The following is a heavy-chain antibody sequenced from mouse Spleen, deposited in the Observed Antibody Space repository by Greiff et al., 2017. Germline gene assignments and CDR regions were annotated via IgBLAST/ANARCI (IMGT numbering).Heavy chain of an antibody. CDR3: TTDGNYVGAMDY. V-gene: IGHV14-4*01. Sequence: VQLKESGAELVRPRASVKLSCTASGFNIKDDYMHWVKQRPEQGLEWIGWIDPENGDTEYASKFQGKATITADTSSNTAYLQLSSLTSEDTAVYYCTTDGNYVGAMDYWGQGTSVTVSS. J-gene: IGHJ4*01. D-gene: IGHD2-1*01. CDR2: IDPENGDT. CDR1: GFNIKDDY.